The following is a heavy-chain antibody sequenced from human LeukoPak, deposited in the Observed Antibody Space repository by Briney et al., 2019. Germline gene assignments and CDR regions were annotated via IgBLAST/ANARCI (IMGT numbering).Heavy chain of an antibody. V-gene: IGHV3-30-3*01. D-gene: IGHD2-2*01. CDR3: ARPYCSSTSCYQVGYYFDY. Sequence: RPGGSLRLSCAASGFTFSSYAMHWVRQAPGKGLEWVAVISYDGSNKYYADSVKGRFTISRDNSKNTLYLQMNSLRAEGTAVYYCARPYCSSTSCYQVGYYFDYWGQGTLVTVSS. J-gene: IGHJ4*02. CDR2: ISYDGSNK. CDR1: GFTFSSYA.